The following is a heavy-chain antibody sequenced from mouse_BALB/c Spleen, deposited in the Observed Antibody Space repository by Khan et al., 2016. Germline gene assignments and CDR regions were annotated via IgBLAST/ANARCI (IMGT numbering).Heavy chain of an antibody. CDR3: ARGDYGNYAAY. V-gene: IGHV14-1*02. CDR2: IDFENGNT. J-gene: IGHJ3*01. D-gene: IGHD2-1*01. Sequence: VQLQQSGAELVRPGASVKLSCKASGFNIKDNYMHWVKQRPEQGLESIGWIDFENGNTIYAPKFQGKASITADTSSNTAYLQLSSLTSEDTAVYYCARGDYGNYAAYWGQGALVTVS. CDR1: GFNIKDNY.